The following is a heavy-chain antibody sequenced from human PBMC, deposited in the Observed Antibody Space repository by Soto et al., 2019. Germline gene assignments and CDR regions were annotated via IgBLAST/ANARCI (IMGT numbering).Heavy chain of an antibody. CDR2: NNQTGSS. CDR1: RTAISTYD. D-gene: IGHD2-2*03. Sequence: SETLSLTCTDSRTAISTYDRTCFRKTTGEGLERLAYNNQTGSSNYSPARKSRVTIAVDTTKNQGALRLSSVTAADTAVYYCAGLRQKMDKNFDYWGQGTLVTVSS. J-gene: IGHJ4*02. CDR3: AGLRQKMDKNFDY. V-gene: IGHV4-59*08.